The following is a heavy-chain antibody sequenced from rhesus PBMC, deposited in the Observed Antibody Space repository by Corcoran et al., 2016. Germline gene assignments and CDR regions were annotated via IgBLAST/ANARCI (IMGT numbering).Heavy chain of an antibody. J-gene: IGHJ4*01. V-gene: IGHV3-201*01. D-gene: IGHD4-4*01. CDR1: GFTFDEYD. Sequence: DVHQVESGGGVVQPGGSLRLTCAASGFTFDEYDLHWVRQAQGKGLEWGSAIRSVCGSPVCSDSVQARFTIDRDNAKNSLYLQMDRLCAEDLALYYCANGIASRYGSLYPPPPYWGQGVLVTVSS. CDR3: ANGIASRYGSLYPPPPY. CDR2: IRSVCGSP.